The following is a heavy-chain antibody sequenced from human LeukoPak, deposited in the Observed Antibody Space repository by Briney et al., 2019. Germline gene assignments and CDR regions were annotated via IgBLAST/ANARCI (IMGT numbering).Heavy chain of an antibody. CDR3: ARQVSDYYDSSGYYYEGHWFDP. D-gene: IGHD3-22*01. Sequence: SETLSLTCTVSGGSISSSSYYWGWIRQPPGKGLEWIGSIHYSGSTYYNPSLKSRVTISVDTSKNQFSLKLSSVTAADTAVYYCARQVSDYYDSSGYYYEGHWFDPWGQGTLVTVSP. CDR1: GGSISSSSYY. CDR2: IHYSGST. V-gene: IGHV4-39*01. J-gene: IGHJ5*02.